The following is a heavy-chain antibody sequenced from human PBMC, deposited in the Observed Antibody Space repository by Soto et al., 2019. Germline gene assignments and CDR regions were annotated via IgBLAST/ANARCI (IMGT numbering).Heavy chain of an antibody. CDR2: INAGNGNT. J-gene: IGHJ4*02. V-gene: IGHV1-3*01. Sequence: ASVKVSCKASGYTFTSYAMHWVRQAPGQRLEWMGWINAGNGNTKYSQKFQGRVTITRDTSASTAYMELSSLRSEDTAVYYCARALPLAYCGGDCYLDYWGQGTLVTVSS. D-gene: IGHD2-21*02. CDR3: ARALPLAYCGGDCYLDY. CDR1: GYTFTSYA.